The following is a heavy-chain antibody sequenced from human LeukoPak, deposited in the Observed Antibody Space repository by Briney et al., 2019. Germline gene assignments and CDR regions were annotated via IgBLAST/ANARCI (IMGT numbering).Heavy chain of an antibody. J-gene: IGHJ4*02. CDR1: GFTFSSYW. V-gene: IGHV3-7*05. D-gene: IGHD6-19*01. CDR3: ARQLSGWYDADPY. CDR2: IKEDGSRN. Sequence: GPLRLSCAASGFTFSSYWMSWVRQAPGKGLEWLANIKEDGSRNHYVDSVKGRFTISRDNAKSSLYLQMNSLRVEDTAVYYCARQLSGWYDADPYWGQGTLVTVSS.